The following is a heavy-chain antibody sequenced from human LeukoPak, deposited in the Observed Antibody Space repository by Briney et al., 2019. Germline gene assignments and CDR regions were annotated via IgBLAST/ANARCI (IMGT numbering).Heavy chain of an antibody. CDR3: ASMYVAGLPLYY. J-gene: IGHJ4*02. CDR2: IYSGGST. V-gene: IGHV3-53*01. CDR1: GFTVSSNY. Sequence: GGSLRLSCAASGFTVSSNYMSWVRQAPGKGLGWVSVIYSGGSTYYADSVKGRFTISRDNSKNTLYLQMNSLRAEDTAVYYCASMYVAGLPLYYWGQGTLVTVSS. D-gene: IGHD6-19*01.